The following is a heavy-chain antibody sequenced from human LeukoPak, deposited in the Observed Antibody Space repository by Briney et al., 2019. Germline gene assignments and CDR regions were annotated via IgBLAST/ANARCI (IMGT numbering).Heavy chain of an antibody. CDR1: GFTFSSYG. Sequence: GGSLRLSCAASGFTFSSYGMHWVRQAPGKGLEWVAVISYDGSNKYYADSVKGRFTIPRDNSKNTLYLQMNRLRAEDTAVYYCAKDVDYYDSSGYYQATDYWGQGTLVTVSS. D-gene: IGHD3-22*01. CDR3: AKDVDYYDSSGYYQATDY. CDR2: ISYDGSNK. J-gene: IGHJ4*02. V-gene: IGHV3-30*18.